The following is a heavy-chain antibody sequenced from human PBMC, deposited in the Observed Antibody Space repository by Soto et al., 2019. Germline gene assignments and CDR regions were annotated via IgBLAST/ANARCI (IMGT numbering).Heavy chain of an antibody. CDR2: IYDSVNT. CDR1: GDSISSGGHY. D-gene: IGHD3-9*01. CDR3: ARVDHRGYFAILTDY. V-gene: IGHV4-31*03. J-gene: IGHJ4*02. Sequence: SETLSLTCTVSGDSISSGGHYWSWIRQHPGKGLEWIGHIYDSVNTYYSPSLKSRVTISADMSKNQFSLNLRSVTAADTAVYYCARVDHRGYFAILTDYWGQGTLGTVSS.